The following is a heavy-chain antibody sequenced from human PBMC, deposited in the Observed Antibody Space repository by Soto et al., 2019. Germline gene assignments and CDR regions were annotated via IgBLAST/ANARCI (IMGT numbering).Heavy chain of an antibody. CDR1: GFTFSSYG. J-gene: IGHJ4*02. D-gene: IGHD5-18*01. CDR2: ISYDGGLQ. Sequence: QAQLVESGGGVVQPGRSLRLSCAASGFTFSSYGMHWVRQAPGTGLEWVAVISYDGGLQHYADSVKGRFTISRYNSKNMVVLQMNSLRAEDTAVYYCVSDRGYGHASVPYSWGQGTLVSVSS. CDR3: VSDRGYGHASVPYS. V-gene: IGHV3-30*03.